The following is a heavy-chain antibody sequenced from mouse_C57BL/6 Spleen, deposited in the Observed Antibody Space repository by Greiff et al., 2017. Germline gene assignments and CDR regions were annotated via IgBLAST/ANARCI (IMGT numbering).Heavy chain of an antibody. J-gene: IGHJ2*01. CDR3: ARDPDGLLDY. CDR1: GYTFTSYG. V-gene: IGHV1-81*01. Sequence: QVQLQQSGAELARPGASVKLSCKASGYTFTSYGISWVKQRTGQGLEWIGEIYPSSGNTYYNEKFKGKATLTADKSSSTAYMELSSLTSEDSAVXVCARDPDGLLDYWGQGTTLTVSS. CDR2: IYPSSGNT. D-gene: IGHD3-3*01.